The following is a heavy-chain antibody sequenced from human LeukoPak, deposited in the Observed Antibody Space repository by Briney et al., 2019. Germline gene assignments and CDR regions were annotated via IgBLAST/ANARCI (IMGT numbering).Heavy chain of an antibody. CDR3: ARDSPHYYDSSGYPTDGDAFDI. CDR1: GYTFTSYG. D-gene: IGHD3-22*01. J-gene: IGHJ3*02. V-gene: IGHV1-18*01. CDR2: ISAYNGNT. Sequence: ASVKVSCKASGYTFTSYGISWVRQAPGQGLKWMGWISAYNGNTNYAQKLQGRVTMTTDTSTSTAYMELRSLRSDDTAVYYCARDSPHYYDSSGYPTDGDAFDIWGQGTMVTVSS.